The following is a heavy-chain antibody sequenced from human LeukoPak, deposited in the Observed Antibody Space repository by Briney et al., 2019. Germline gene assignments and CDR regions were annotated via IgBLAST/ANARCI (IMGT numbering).Heavy chain of an antibody. CDR1: GFTFSTYA. CDR2: ISGSDTGT. Sequence: GGSLRLSCAASGFTFSTYAMSWVRQAPGKGLELVSAISGSDTGTHDADSVKGRFTISRDNSKNTLYLQMNSLRAEDTAVYYCAKGLYHYYGSGSYTLDFWGQGTQVTVSS. CDR3: AKGLYHYYGSGSYTLDF. V-gene: IGHV3-23*01. D-gene: IGHD3-10*01. J-gene: IGHJ4*02.